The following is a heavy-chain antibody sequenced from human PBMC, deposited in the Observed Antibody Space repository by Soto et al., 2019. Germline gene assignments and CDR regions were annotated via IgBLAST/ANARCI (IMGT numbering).Heavy chain of an antibody. CDR1: GYTFTSYG. CDR3: ARGYCSGGSCYRSYWYFDL. Sequence: QVQLVQSGAEVKKPGASVKVSCKASGYTFTSYGISWVRQAPGQGLEWMGWISAYNGNTNYAQKLQGRVTMTTDTSTSTAYMELRSLGSDDTAVYYCARGYCSGGSCYRSYWYFDLWGRGTLVTVSS. D-gene: IGHD2-15*01. CDR2: ISAYNGNT. V-gene: IGHV1-18*01. J-gene: IGHJ2*01.